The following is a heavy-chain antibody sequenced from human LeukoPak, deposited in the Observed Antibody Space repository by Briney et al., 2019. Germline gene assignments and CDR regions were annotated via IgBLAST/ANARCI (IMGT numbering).Heavy chain of an antibody. Sequence: GESLKISCKSSGYSFTTYWTGWVRKMPGKGLEWMAMMYPGDSDTRYSPSFQGQVTISVDKSISTAYLQWNSLKASDTGMYYCARRDTSGSLFWFDPWGQGTLVTVSS. V-gene: IGHV5-51*01. J-gene: IGHJ5*02. CDR2: MYPGDSDT. CDR1: GYSFTTYW. CDR3: ARRDTSGSLFWFDP. D-gene: IGHD3-10*01.